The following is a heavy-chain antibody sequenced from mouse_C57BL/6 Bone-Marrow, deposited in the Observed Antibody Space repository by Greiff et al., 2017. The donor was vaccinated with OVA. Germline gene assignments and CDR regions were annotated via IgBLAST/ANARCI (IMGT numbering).Heavy chain of an antibody. CDR3: ARNYGSSYWYFDV. CDR2: IHPNSGST. J-gene: IGHJ1*03. CDR1: GYTFTSYW. D-gene: IGHD1-1*01. V-gene: IGHV1-64*01. Sequence: QVQLQQPGAELVKPGASVKLSCKASGYTFTSYWMHWVKQRPGQGLEWIGMIHPNSGSTNYNEKFKSKATLTVDKSSSTAYMQLSSLTSEDSAVDYCARNYGSSYWYFDVWGTGTTVTVSS.